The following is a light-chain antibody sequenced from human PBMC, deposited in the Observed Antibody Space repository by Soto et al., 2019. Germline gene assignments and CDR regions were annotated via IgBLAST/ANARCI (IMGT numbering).Light chain of an antibody. V-gene: IGLV2-8*01. CDR2: EVT. Sequence: QSVLTQPPSASGSPGQSVTISCTGTSSDVGGYNYVSWYQQHPGKAPQLMIYEVTKRPSGVPDRFSGSRSGNTASLTVSGPQADDEADYYCSSYAGSHVVFGGGTKLTVL. CDR1: SSDVGGYNY. J-gene: IGLJ2*01. CDR3: SSYAGSHVV.